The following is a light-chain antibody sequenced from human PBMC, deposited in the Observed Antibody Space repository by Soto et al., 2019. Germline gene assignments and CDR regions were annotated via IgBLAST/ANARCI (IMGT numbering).Light chain of an antibody. V-gene: IGKV3-15*01. CDR1: QSINSN. CDR3: QQYNNWPPLT. J-gene: IGKJ4*01. CDR2: GTS. Sequence: EIVMTQSPGTLSVSPGERATLSCRASQSINSNLAWYQQKPGQAPRLLIYGTSTRATGIPARFSGSGSGTEFPLTISSLQSEDFAGYYCQQYNNWPPLTFGGGTKVEIK.